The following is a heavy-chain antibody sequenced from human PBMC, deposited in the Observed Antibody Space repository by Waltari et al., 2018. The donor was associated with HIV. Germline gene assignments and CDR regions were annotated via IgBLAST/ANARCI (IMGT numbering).Heavy chain of an antibody. D-gene: IGHD2-2*03. J-gene: IGHJ4*02. V-gene: IGHV1-69-2*01. Sequence: VHGGTQVVKPRTDVTVACRVSGYKFTGYYLHWVKKAASKSFEWMGRIDPETGETVYGDQFQTRVTISVESSLKTSFLKVRNLTTDDSAEYSCLSDVGFWGQGSQVIVSS. CDR3: LSDVGF. CDR2: IDPETGET. CDR1: GYKFTGYY.